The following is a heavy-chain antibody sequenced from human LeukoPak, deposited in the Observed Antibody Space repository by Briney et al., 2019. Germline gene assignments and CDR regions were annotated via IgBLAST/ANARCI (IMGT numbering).Heavy chain of an antibody. CDR3: AMHPGPVTRYFDY. Sequence: PGGSLRLSCAASGFTFSSYAMSWVRQAPGKGLEWVSAISGSGGSTYYADSVKGRFTISRDNSKNTLYLQMNSLGAEDTAVYYCAMHPGPVTRYFDYWGQGTLVTVYS. CDR1: GFTFSSYA. CDR2: ISGSGGST. V-gene: IGHV3-23*01. J-gene: IGHJ4*02.